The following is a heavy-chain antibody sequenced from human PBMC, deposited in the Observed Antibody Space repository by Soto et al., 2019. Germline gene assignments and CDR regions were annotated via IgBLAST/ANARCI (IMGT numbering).Heavy chain of an antibody. V-gene: IGHV3-21*01. D-gene: IGHD6-19*01. CDR2: ISSSSSYI. CDR1: GFTFSSYS. CDR3: ATVKGIAVDGPDY. J-gene: IGHJ4*02. Sequence: GGSLRLSCAASGFTFSSYSMNWVRQAPGKGLEWVSSISSSSSYIYYADSVKGRFTVSRDNAKNSLYLQMNSLRAEDTAVYYCATVKGIAVDGPDYWGQGTLVTVSS.